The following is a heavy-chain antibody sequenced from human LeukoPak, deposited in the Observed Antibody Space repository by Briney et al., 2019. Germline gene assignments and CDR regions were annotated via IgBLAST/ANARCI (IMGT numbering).Heavy chain of an antibody. CDR1: GFTFSSYA. V-gene: IGHV3-30-3*01. CDR2: ISYDGSNK. CDR3: ARAPPYYYDSSGYYFGYFDY. J-gene: IGHJ4*02. D-gene: IGHD3-22*01. Sequence: GRSLRLSCGASGFTFSSYAMHWVRQAPGKGLEWVAVISYDGSNKYYADSVKGRFTISRDNSKNTLYLQMNSLRAEDTAVYYCARAPPYYYDSSGYYFGYFDYWGQGTLVTVSS.